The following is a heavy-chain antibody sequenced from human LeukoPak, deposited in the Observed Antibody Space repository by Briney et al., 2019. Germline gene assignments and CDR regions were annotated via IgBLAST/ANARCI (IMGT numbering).Heavy chain of an antibody. D-gene: IGHD5-24*01. J-gene: IGHJ3*01. CDR2: IGASGEST. Sequence: PGGSLRLSCAASGFSFSRDWMTWVRQAPGKGLEWVSLIGASGESTYYADSVKGRFTISRDNSKNTLSLQMNSLRVEDTAMYFCAKDIQLSTWGLGTMVTVSS. CDR3: AKDIQLST. V-gene: IGHV3-23*01. CDR1: GFSFSRDW.